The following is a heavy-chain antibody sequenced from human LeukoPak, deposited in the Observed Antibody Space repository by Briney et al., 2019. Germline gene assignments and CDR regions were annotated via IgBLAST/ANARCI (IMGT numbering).Heavy chain of an antibody. CDR3: ARVLGNYYDSSGYLYYFDY. CDR1: GGSFSGYY. V-gene: IGHV4-34*01. Sequence: PSETLSLTCAVYGGSFSGYYWSRIRQPPGKGLEWIGEINHSGSTNYNPSLKSRVTISVDTSKNQFSLKLSSVTAADTAVYYCARVLGNYYDSSGYLYYFDYWGQGTLVTVSS. D-gene: IGHD3-22*01. CDR2: INHSGST. J-gene: IGHJ4*02.